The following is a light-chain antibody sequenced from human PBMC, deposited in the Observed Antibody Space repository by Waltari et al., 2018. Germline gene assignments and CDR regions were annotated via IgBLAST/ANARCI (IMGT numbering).Light chain of an antibody. CDR1: QSVLYSSNNKNY. J-gene: IGKJ4*01. CDR2: WAS. CDR3: QQYDASPLT. Sequence: DIVMTQSPDSLAVSLGERATINCKSSQSVLYSSNNKNYLAWYQQKAGQPRKLLIYWASTRASGVPDRFRGSGSGTDFTLTISSLQAEDEAVYYCQQYDASPLTFGGGTKVEIK. V-gene: IGKV4-1*01.